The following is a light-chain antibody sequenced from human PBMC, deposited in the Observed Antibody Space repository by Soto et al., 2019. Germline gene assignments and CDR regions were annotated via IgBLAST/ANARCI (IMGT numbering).Light chain of an antibody. CDR2: SNN. Sequence: QSVPTQPPSASGTPGQGVTISCSGSSSNIGSNTVNWYQQLPGTAPKLLIYSNNQRPSAVPDRFSGSKSGTSASLAISGLQSEDEADYYCAAWDDSLNGRVFGGGTKLTVL. V-gene: IGLV1-44*01. J-gene: IGLJ2*01. CDR3: AAWDDSLNGRV. CDR1: SSNIGSNT.